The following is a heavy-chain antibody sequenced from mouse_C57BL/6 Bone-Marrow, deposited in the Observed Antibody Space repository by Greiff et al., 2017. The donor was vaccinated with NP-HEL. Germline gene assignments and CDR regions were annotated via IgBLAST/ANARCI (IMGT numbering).Heavy chain of an antibody. CDR3: TRREVTWYFDV. D-gene: IGHD2-2*01. V-gene: IGHV1-15*01. CDR1: GYTFTDYE. Sequence: VKLQESGAELVRPGASVTLSCKASGYTFTDYEMHWVKQTPVHGLEWIGAIDPETGGTAYNQKFKGKAILTADKSSSTAYMELRSLTSEDSAVYYCTRREVTWYFDVWGTGTTVTVSS. J-gene: IGHJ1*03. CDR2: IDPETGGT.